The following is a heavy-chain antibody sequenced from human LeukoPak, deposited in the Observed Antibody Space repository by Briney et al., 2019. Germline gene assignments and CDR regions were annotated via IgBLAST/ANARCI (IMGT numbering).Heavy chain of an antibody. Sequence: ASVKVSCKVSGYTLTELSMHWERQAPGKGLEWMGRFDPEDGETIYAQKFQGRVTKTEDTSTNTAYMELSSLRSEDTAVYYCATQQLVRFVLRFQHWGQGTLVTVSS. CDR2: FDPEDGET. V-gene: IGHV1-24*01. J-gene: IGHJ1*01. CDR1: GYTLTELS. D-gene: IGHD6-13*01. CDR3: ATQQLVRFVLRFQH.